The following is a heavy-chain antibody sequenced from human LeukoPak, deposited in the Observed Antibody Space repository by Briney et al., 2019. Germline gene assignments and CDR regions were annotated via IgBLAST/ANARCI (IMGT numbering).Heavy chain of an antibody. D-gene: IGHD1-26*01. CDR1: GYTFTGYY. V-gene: IGHV1-2*02. CDR2: INPNSGST. CDR3: AREGGSYFVGGGY. Sequence: ASVKVSCKASGYTFTGYYMHWVRQAPGQGLEWMGWINPNSGSTNYAQKFQGRVTMTRDTSISTAYMELSRLRSDDTAVYYCAREGGSYFVGGGYWGQGTLVTVSS. J-gene: IGHJ4*02.